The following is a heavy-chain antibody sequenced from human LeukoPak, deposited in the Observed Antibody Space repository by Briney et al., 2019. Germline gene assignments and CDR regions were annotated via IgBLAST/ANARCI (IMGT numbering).Heavy chain of an antibody. D-gene: IGHD6-13*01. J-gene: IGHJ5*02. Sequence: ASVKVSCKASGYTFTSYYMHWVRQAPGQGLEWMGIINPGGGSTRYAQKFQGRVTMTRDMSTSTVYMELSSLRFEDTAVYYCAKEGQQLVLGWFDPWGQGTLVTVSS. CDR1: GYTFTSYY. CDR2: INPGGGST. CDR3: AKEGQQLVLGWFDP. V-gene: IGHV1-46*01.